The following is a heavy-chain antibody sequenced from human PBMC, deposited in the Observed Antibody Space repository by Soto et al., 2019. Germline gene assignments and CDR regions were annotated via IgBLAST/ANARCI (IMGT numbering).Heavy chain of an antibody. CDR1: GGSISGHY. CDR3: ARVNWYYFDY. J-gene: IGHJ4*02. D-gene: IGHD1-1*01. V-gene: IGHV4-59*08. Sequence: PSETLSLTCTVSGGSISGHYWNWIRQPPGKGLEWIGYIYYSGSTNYNPSLRSRLTISLDTSKNQFSLKLKSVTAADTAVYYCARVNWYYFDYWGQGTLVTVSS. CDR2: IYYSGST.